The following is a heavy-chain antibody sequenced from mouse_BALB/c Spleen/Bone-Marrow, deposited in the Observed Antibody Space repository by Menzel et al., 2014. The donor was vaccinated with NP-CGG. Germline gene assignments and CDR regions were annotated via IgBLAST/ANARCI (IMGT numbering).Heavy chain of an antibody. Sequence: QVQLQQSGAELVRPWSSVKISCKASGYPFRSYWMNWVKQRPGQGLEWIGQIYPGDGETNYNGKFKGNATLTADKSSSTAYMQLISLTSEDSAVYFCARKYGDYWGQGTTLTVSS. CDR1: GYPFRSYW. V-gene: IGHV1-80*01. CDR2: IYPGDGET. D-gene: IGHD2-10*02. CDR3: ARKYGDY. J-gene: IGHJ2*01.